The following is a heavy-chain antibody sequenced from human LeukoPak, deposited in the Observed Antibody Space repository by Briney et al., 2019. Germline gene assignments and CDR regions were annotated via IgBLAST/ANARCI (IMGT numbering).Heavy chain of an antibody. J-gene: IGHJ3*02. D-gene: IGHD3-22*01. CDR3: ARSMYYYDSSGYPYPDAFDI. CDR1: GGSISSGSYY. Sequence: SETLSLTCTVSGGSISSGSYYWSWIRQPPGKGLEWIGEINHSGSTNYNPSLKSRVTISVDTSKNQFSLKLSSVTAADTAVYYCARSMYYYDSSGYPYPDAFDIWGQGTMVTVSS. CDR2: INHSGST. V-gene: IGHV4-39*07.